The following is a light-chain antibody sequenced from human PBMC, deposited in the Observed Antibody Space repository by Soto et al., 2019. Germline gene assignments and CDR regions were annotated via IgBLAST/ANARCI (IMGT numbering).Light chain of an antibody. V-gene: IGKV3-11*01. Sequence: EIVLTQSPATLSLSPGERATLSCRASQSVSSYFAWYQQKPGQAPRLLIYDASNRATGIPARFSGGGSGTDFTLAISILEPEDFAVYYCQQRFNWPRFTFGQGTKLEIK. CDR2: DAS. CDR1: QSVSSY. CDR3: QQRFNWPRFT. J-gene: IGKJ2*01.